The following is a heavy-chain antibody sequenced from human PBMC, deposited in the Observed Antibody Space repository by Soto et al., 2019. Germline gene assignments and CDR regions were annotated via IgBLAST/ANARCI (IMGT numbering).Heavy chain of an antibody. Sequence: QVHLLLQSGAEVKKPGSSVKVSCKASGGTPSNSAISWVRHAPAQGLEWMGCIIPVFGLVKYAQNFQGRVTITADESTNTAYMELSSLRPEDTAVYYCAGGRIVVVGSRAYYGMDVWGQGTTVTVSS. CDR3: AGGRIVVVGSRAYYGMDV. J-gene: IGHJ6*02. CDR1: GGTPSNSA. CDR2: IIPVFGLV. V-gene: IGHV1-69*01. D-gene: IGHD3-22*01.